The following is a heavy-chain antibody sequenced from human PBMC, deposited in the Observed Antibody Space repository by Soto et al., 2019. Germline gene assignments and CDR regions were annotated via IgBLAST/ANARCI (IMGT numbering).Heavy chain of an antibody. Sequence: QVQLVQSGAEVKKPGSSVKVSCKASGGTFSSYAISWVRQAPGQGLEWMGGIIPIFGTANYAQKFQGRVTIPADESTSTAYMELSSLRSEDTAVYYCARERGQRWLLQADAFDIWGQGTMVTVSS. J-gene: IGHJ3*02. CDR2: IIPIFGTA. D-gene: IGHD5-12*01. CDR1: GGTFSSYA. V-gene: IGHV1-69*12. CDR3: ARERGQRWLLQADAFDI.